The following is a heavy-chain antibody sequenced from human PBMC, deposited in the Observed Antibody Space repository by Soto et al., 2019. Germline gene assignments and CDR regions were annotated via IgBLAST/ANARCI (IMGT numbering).Heavy chain of an antibody. Sequence: GESLKISCKGSGYSFTSYWIGWLRQMPGKGLQWMGIIYPGDSDTRYSPSFQGQGTISADISISTGYLQWRSLKASDTAIYYCARTAAAGKYYYGVDVWGQGTTVTVFS. CDR3: ARTAAAGKYYYGVDV. V-gene: IGHV5-51*01. D-gene: IGHD6-13*01. CDR1: GYSFTSYW. CDR2: IYPGDSDT. J-gene: IGHJ6*02.